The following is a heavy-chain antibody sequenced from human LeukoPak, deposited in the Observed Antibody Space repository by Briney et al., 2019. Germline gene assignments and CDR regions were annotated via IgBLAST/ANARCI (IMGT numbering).Heavy chain of an antibody. D-gene: IGHD4-23*01. Sequence: SQTLSLTCAVSGGSISSGGYSWSWIRQLPGKGLEWIGRLYTSGSTNYNPSLKSRVTMSVDTSKNQFSLKLTSVTAADTAVYYCARGPMTTVVTRGGAFDIWGQGTMVSVSS. CDR2: LYTSGST. V-gene: IGHV4-61*02. CDR3: ARGPMTTVVTRGGAFDI. J-gene: IGHJ3*02. CDR1: GGSISSGGYS.